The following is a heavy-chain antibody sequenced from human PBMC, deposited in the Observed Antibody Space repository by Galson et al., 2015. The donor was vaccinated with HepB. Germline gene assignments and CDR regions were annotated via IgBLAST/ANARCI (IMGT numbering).Heavy chain of an antibody. CDR1: GSTFTSND. CDR3: ARRRRDRDYYTAFDY. V-gene: IGHV1-8*01. Sequence: SVTVSCKASGSTFTSNDIHWVRQATGQGLEWVGWMNPNSGNSGYGQKFQGRVTTTSDISMSTAYLELSSLRPEDAAVYYCARRRRDRDYYTAFDYWGQGTLVTVSS. J-gene: IGHJ4*02. D-gene: IGHD3-10*01. CDR2: MNPNSGNS.